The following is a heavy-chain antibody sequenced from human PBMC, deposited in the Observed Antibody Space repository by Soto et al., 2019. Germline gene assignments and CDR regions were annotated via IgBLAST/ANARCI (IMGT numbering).Heavy chain of an antibody. D-gene: IGHD1-7*01. CDR2: IYHSGST. V-gene: IGHV4-30-2*01. J-gene: IGHJ5*02. Sequence: QLQLQESGSGLVKPSQTLSLTCAVSGGSISSGGYSWSWIRQPPGKGLEWIGYIYHSGSTYYNPSLKIRATISVDRSKNQFSLKLSSVTAADTAVYYCAMTESGTFDPWGQGTLVTVSS. CDR1: GGSISSGGYS. CDR3: AMTESGTFDP.